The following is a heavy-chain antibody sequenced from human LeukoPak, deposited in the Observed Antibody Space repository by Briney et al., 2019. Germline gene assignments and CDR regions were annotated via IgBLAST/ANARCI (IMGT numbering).Heavy chain of an antibody. CDR1: GFTLSNNY. D-gene: IGHD6-6*01. CDR3: ARVRPHPIIDV. V-gene: IGHV3-53*01. Sequence: GGSLRLSCAASGFTLSNNYISGVRQAPGRGLEWVSVIYTAVSTYYTDSVKGRFAISRDNSKNTLYLQMNSLRAEDTGVYYCARVRPHPIIDVWGKGTTVTVSS. J-gene: IGHJ6*03. CDR2: IYTAVST.